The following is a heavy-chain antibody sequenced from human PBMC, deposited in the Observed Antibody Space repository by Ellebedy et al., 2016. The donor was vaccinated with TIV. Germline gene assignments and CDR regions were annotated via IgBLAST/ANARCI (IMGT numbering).Heavy chain of an antibody. J-gene: IGHJ4*02. D-gene: IGHD4-17*01. Sequence: GESLKISXAASGFTFSSYGMHWVRQAPGKGLEWVAVISYDGSNKYYADSVKGRFTISRDNSKNTLYLQMNSLRAEDTAVYYCAKDWFATVTTGVYDYWGQGTLVTVSS. CDR2: ISYDGSNK. CDR3: AKDWFATVTTGVYDY. V-gene: IGHV3-30*18. CDR1: GFTFSSYG.